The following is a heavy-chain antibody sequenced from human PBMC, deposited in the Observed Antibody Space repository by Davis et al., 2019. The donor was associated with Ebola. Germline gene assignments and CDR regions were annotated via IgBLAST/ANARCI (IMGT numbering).Heavy chain of an antibody. CDR1: GYTFTNYF. CDR2: INPSGGST. V-gene: IGHV1-46*01. D-gene: IGHD1-26*01. Sequence: AASVKVSCKASGYTFTNYFMHWVRQAPGQGLEWMGIINPSGGSTSYTQKFQGRVTMTRDTSTSIVYMELSSLRSEDTAVYYCARARAWYSGTSYGMDVWGQGTTVTVSS. CDR3: ARARAWYSGTSYGMDV. J-gene: IGHJ6*02.